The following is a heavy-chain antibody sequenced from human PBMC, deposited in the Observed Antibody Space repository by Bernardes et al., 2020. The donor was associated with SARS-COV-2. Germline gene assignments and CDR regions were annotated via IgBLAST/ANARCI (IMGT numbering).Heavy chain of an antibody. CDR2: IYYSGST. CDR1: GGSISSSSYY. D-gene: IGHD1-26*01. V-gene: IGHV4-39*01. CDR3: ARLSGSYYTDFDY. J-gene: IGHJ4*02. Sequence: SETLSLTCTVSGGSISSSSYYWGWIRQPPGKGLEWIGSIYYSGSTYYNPSLKSRVTISVDTSKNQFSLKLSSVTAADTAVYYCARLSGSYYTDFDYWGQGTLVTVSS.